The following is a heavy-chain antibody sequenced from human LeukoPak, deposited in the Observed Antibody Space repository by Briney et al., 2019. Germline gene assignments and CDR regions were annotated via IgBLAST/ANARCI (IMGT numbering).Heavy chain of an antibody. CDR1: GGSFSGYY. V-gene: IGHV4-34*01. CDR2: INHSGST. Sequence: SETLSLTCAVYGGSFSGYYWSWIRQPPGKGLEWIGEINHSGSTNYNPSLKSRVIISADMSKNQFSLNLSSVTATDTAVYYCARLPKDYGDDYWGQGTLVTVSS. CDR3: ARLPKDYGDDY. D-gene: IGHD4-17*01. J-gene: IGHJ4*02.